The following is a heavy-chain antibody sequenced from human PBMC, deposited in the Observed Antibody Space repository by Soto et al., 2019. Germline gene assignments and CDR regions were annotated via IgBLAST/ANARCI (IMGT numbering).Heavy chain of an antibody. J-gene: IGHJ4*02. V-gene: IGHV1-69*13. CDR1: GGTFSSYA. D-gene: IGHD2-15*01. CDR3: ARSRWRRLDY. CDR2: IVPIFGTA. Sequence: GASVKVSCKASGGTFSSYAISWVRQAPGQGLEWMGGIVPIFGTANYAQKFQGRVTITADESTSTAYMELSSLRSEDTTVYYCARSRWRRLDYWGQGTLVTVSS.